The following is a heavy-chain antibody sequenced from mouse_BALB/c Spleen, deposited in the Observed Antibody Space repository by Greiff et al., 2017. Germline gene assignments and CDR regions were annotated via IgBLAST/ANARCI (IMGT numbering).Heavy chain of an antibody. V-gene: IGHV7-3*02. J-gene: IGHJ4*01. CDR3: ARARDAMDY. Sequence: EVKLVESGGGLVQPGGSLRLSCATSGFTFTDYYMSWVRQPPGKALEWLGFIRNKANGYTTEYSASVKGRFTISRDNSQSILYLQMNTLRAEDSATYYCARARDAMDYGGQGTSVTVSS. CDR1: GFTFTDYY. CDR2: IRNKANGYTT.